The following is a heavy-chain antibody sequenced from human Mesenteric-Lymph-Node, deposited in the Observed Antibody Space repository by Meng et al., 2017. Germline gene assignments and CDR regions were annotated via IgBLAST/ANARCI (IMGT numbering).Heavy chain of an antibody. CDR3: TRAGSYRHDY. CDR1: GFTFSSYW. J-gene: IGHJ4*02. V-gene: IGHV3-74*01. CDR2: INTDGSSS. Sequence: EVQLVESGGGLVQPGGSLGPSCAGSGFTFSSYWMHWVRQAPGKGLVWISRINTDGSSSSYADSVMGRFTISRDNAKNTLYLQLNSLRVEDTAIYYCTRAGSYRHDYWGQGTLVTVSS. D-gene: IGHD3-16*01.